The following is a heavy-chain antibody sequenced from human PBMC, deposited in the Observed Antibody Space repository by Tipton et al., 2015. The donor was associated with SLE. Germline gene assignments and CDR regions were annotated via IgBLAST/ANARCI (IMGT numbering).Heavy chain of an antibody. J-gene: IGHJ3*02. V-gene: IGHV1-18*01. Sequence: QVQLVQSGGEVKKPGASVKVSCKASGYTFRNYAFIWVRQAPGQGLEWMGWNSGYNGNTNYAQKFQGRLSMTTDTSTTTAYMELRSLKSDDTALYFCAREAYTVFGVLTPSDGASGIWGQGTMVTVSS. CDR2: NSGYNGNT. CDR3: AREAYTVFGVLTPSDGASGI. CDR1: GYTFRNYA. D-gene: IGHD3-3*01.